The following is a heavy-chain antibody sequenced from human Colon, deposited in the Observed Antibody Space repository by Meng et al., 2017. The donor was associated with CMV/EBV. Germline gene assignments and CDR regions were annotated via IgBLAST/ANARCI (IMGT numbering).Heavy chain of an antibody. J-gene: IGHJ4*02. V-gene: IGHV3-21*01. CDR1: GFTFSSYS. CDR3: ARENNYGSGGY. D-gene: IGHD3-10*01. CDR2: ISSSSSYI. Sequence: GGPLRLSCAAPGFTFSSYSMNWFRQAPGKGLEWVSSISSSSSYIYYTDSVTGRFTISRDNAKNSLYLQMNSLRAEDTAVYYCARENNYGSGGYWGQGTLVTVSS.